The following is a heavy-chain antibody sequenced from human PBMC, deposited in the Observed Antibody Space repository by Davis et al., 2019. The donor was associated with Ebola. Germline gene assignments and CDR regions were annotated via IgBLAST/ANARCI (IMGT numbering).Heavy chain of an antibody. V-gene: IGHV3-7*01. J-gene: IGHJ6*04. CDR3: ASAMVRGVTNYYYYGMDV. D-gene: IGHD3-10*01. CDR2: IKQDGSEK. Sequence: GGSLRLSCAASGFTFSSYWMSWVRQAPGKGLEWVANIKQDGSEKYYVDSVKGRFTISRDNAKNSLYLQMNSLRAEDTAVYYCASAMVRGVTNYYYYGMDVWGKGTTVTVSS. CDR1: GFTFSSYW.